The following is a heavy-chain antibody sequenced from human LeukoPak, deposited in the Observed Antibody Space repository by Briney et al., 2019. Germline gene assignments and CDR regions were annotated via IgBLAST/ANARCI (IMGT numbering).Heavy chain of an antibody. CDR3: AKGVGYGGYPYYYYYGMDV. CDR2: ISGSGGST. J-gene: IGHJ6*02. V-gene: IGHV3-23*01. D-gene: IGHD5-12*01. Sequence: GGSLRLSCAASGFTFSSYAMSWVRQAPGKRLEWVSGISGSGGSTYSADSVKGRFTISRDNSKNTLYLQMNSLRAEDTAVYYCAKGVGYGGYPYYYYYGMDVWGQGTTVTVSS. CDR1: GFTFSSYA.